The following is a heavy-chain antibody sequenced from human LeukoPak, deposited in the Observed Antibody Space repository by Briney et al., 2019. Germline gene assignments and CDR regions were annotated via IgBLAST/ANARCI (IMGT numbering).Heavy chain of an antibody. J-gene: IGHJ2*01. D-gene: IGHD1-14*01. CDR3: ARDFTGAHWYFDL. Sequence: ASVKVSCKASGYTFTSYYMHWVRQAPGQGLEWMGIINPSGGSTSYAQKFQGRVTMTRDTSTSTVYMGLSSLRSEDTAVYYCARDFTGAHWYFDLWGRGTLVTVSS. V-gene: IGHV1-46*01. CDR1: GYTFTSYY. CDR2: INPSGGST.